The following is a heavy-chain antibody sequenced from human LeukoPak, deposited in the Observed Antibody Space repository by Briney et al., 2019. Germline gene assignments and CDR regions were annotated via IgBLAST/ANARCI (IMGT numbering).Heavy chain of an antibody. CDR3: ARHKRFYRASSGSYYYMDV. V-gene: IGHV4-39*01. CDR1: GDSISSSTYY. CDR2: IYDSGST. Sequence: SETLSLTCTVSGDSISSSTYYWGWIRQPPGKGLEWIGNIYDSGSTYYNPSLKSRVTISVDTSKNQFSLKLSSVTAADTAMYLCARHKRFYRASSGSYYYMDVWGKGTTVTVSS. D-gene: IGHD5-24*01. J-gene: IGHJ6*03.